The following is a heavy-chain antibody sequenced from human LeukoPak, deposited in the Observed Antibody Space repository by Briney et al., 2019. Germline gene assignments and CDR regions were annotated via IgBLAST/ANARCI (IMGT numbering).Heavy chain of an antibody. CDR1: GGTFSSYA. CDR2: IIPILGIA. D-gene: IGHD2-2*01. V-gene: IGHV1-69*04. CDR3: ARDRIVVVPAALLFDY. J-gene: IGHJ4*02. Sequence: SVKVSCKASGGTFSSYAISWVRQAPGQGLEWMGRIIPILGIANYAQKFQGRVTITADKSTSTAYMELRSLRSDDTAVYYCARDRIVVVPAALLFDYWGQGTLVTVSS.